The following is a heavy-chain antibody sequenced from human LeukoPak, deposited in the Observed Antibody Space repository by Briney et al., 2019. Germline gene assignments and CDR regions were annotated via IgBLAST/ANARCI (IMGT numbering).Heavy chain of an antibody. V-gene: IGHV4-59*01. CDR3: ARGHLGLSP. CDR2: FHNSRTT. Sequence: SETLSLTCTVSGGSISGYSWTWIRQPPGQGLEWIGHFHNSRTTSYNPSLTGRVIISVDTAMDQISLKLNSVTAADTAVYYCARGHLGLSPWGQGTLVTVSS. J-gene: IGHJ5*02. CDR1: GGSISGYS. D-gene: IGHD3-10*01.